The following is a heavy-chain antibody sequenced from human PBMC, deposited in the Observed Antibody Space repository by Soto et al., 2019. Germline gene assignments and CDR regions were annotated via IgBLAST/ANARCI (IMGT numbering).Heavy chain of an antibody. CDR1: GGSISSGGYY. Sequence: QVQLQESGPGLVKPSQTLSLTCSVSGGSISSGGYYWSWIRQHPEKGLEWIGYIYYSGSTNYNPSLKIRVIISVDTSSNRFSLDLRSVTAADTAIYYCARHSASWQGFDYWGQGTLVTGSS. D-gene: IGHD1-26*01. J-gene: IGHJ4*02. CDR3: ARHSASWQGFDY. V-gene: IGHV4-31*03. CDR2: IYYSGST.